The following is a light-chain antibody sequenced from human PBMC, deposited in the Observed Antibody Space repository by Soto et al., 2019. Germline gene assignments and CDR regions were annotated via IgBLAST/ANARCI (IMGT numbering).Light chain of an antibody. CDR2: EVS. V-gene: IGLV2-14*01. J-gene: IGLJ3*02. CDR3: SSYTSISTRV. CDR1: SSDVGSYNY. Sequence: QSALTQPASVSGSPGQSITISCTGTSSDVGSYNYVSWYQQHPGKAPKLMIYEVSNRTTGVSNRFSGSKSGNTASLTISGLQAEDEANYYCSSYTSISTRVFGRGTQLTVL.